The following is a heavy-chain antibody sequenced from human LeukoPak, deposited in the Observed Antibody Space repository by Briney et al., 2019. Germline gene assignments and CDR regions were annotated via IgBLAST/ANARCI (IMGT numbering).Heavy chain of an antibody. CDR1: GFTFSSFA. D-gene: IGHD3-10*01. CDR3: AREFRLLLWFGELAY. Sequence: GGSLRLSRAASGFTFSSFAMHWVRQAPGKGLEWVAVILDDGSNKYYADSVKGRFTISRDNSKNTLYLQMNSLRAEDTAVYYCAREFRLLLWFGELAYWGQGTLVTVSS. J-gene: IGHJ4*02. V-gene: IGHV3-30*04. CDR2: ILDDGSNK.